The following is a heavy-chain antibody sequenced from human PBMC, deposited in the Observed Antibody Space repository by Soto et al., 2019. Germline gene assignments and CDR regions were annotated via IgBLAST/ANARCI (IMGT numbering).Heavy chain of an antibody. CDR1: GGSISSHY. J-gene: IGHJ4*02. D-gene: IGHD3-9*01. CDR3: GRAYDSRIPFDR. Sequence: QVYLQESGPGLVKPSETLSLTCTVSGGSISSHYWSWIRQPPGKGLEWIGYIYYRWSTKYKPSLTSRVPKALETPKNQGISKMSSVTAADTAVCHCGRAYDSRIPFDRWGQGILVTVSS. V-gene: IGHV4-59*11. CDR2: IYYRWST.